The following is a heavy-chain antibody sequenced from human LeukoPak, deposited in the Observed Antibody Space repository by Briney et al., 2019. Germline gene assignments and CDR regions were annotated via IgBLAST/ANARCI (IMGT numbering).Heavy chain of an antibody. J-gene: IGHJ4*02. CDR1: GLTFSDAW. CDR3: TSMPTIFTVDY. Sequence: GGSLRLSCVLSGLTFSDAWMSWVRQAPGKGLEWVGRIRNDRITDYAAPVQGRFSISRDNSKNTFYLQMNSLRTEDTGMYFCTSMPTIFTVDYWGQGTLVTVSS. CDR2: IRNDRIT. V-gene: IGHV3-15*01. D-gene: IGHD5-12*01.